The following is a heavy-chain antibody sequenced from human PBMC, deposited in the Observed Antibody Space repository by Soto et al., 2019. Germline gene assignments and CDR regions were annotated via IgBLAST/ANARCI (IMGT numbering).Heavy chain of an antibody. CDR1: GFTFSSYE. CDR2: ISSSGSTI. D-gene: IGHD1-7*01. J-gene: IGHJ4*02. Sequence: GGSLRLSCAASGFTFSSYEMNWVRQAPGKGLEWVSYISSSGSTIYYADSVKGRFTISRDNAKNSLYLQMNSLRAEDTAVYYCARGGLELRIDYWGQGTLVTVSS. CDR3: ARGGLELRIDY. V-gene: IGHV3-48*03.